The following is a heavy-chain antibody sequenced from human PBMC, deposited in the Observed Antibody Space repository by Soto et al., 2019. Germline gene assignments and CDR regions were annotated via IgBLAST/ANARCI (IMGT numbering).Heavy chain of an antibody. D-gene: IGHD3-22*01. CDR2: IYHTGTT. V-gene: IGHV4-30-2*01. J-gene: IGHJ5*02. Sequence: PSETLSLTCTVSCGSINSGDYSWTWIRQPPGKGLEWIGYIYHTGTTYYNMSLKSRVTISVDRSKNQFSLKLSSVTAADTGVYYCARVINYYDSSGDSWFGPWGQGTPVTVSS. CDR1: CGSINSGDYS. CDR3: ARVINYYDSSGDSWFGP.